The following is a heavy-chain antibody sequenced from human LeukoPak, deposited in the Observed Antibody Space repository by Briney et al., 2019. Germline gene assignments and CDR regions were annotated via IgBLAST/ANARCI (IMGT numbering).Heavy chain of an antibody. CDR3: AKGPQLYSGYHPDY. CDR2: ISGDGGST. D-gene: IGHD5-12*01. J-gene: IGHJ4*02. Sequence: GGSLRLSCAASGFTFDDYAMHWVRQAPGKGLEWVSLISGDGGSTYYADSVKGRFTISRDYSKNTVHLQLNNLRAEDTAMYYCAKGPQLYSGYHPDYWGQGTLVTVSS. V-gene: IGHV3-43*02. CDR1: GFTFDDYA.